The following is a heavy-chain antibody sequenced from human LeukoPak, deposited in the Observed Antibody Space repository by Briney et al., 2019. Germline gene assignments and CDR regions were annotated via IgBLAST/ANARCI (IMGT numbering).Heavy chain of an antibody. D-gene: IGHD3-3*01. CDR3: AKDQGNYDFWSGARGLDY. V-gene: IGHV3-23*01. CDR1: GFTFSSYA. CDR2: ISGSGGST. Sequence: GGSLRLSCAASGFTFSSYAMSWVRQAPGKGLEWVSAISGSGGSTYYADSVKGRFTISRDNSKNTLYLQMNSLRAEDTAVYYCAKDQGNYDFWSGARGLDYWGQGTLVTVSS. J-gene: IGHJ4*02.